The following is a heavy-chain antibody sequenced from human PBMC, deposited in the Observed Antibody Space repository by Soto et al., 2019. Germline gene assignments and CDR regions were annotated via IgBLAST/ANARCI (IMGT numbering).Heavy chain of an antibody. J-gene: IGHJ5*02. CDR3: ARRERYYGSPGWFDP. CDR1: GGSISSFTYY. Sequence: SETLSLTCSVSGGSISSFTYYWGWIRQPPGKGLEWIGTVYYNENTYYNPSLKSRVTITVDTAKNQFSLNLRSVTAADTAMYFCARRERYYGSPGWFDPLGPGTLVTVSS. CDR2: VYYNENT. D-gene: IGHD3-10*01. V-gene: IGHV4-39*01.